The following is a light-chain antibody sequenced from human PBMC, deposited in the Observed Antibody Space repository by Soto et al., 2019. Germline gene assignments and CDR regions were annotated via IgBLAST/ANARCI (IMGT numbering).Light chain of an antibody. CDR3: QQYNNWPPVWT. Sequence: EIVMTQSPATLSVSPGERATLSCRASQSVSTNLAWYQQKPGQAPRLLIYHASTRAAGIPARFSGSGSGTEFTLTISSLQSEDFAVYYCQQYNNWPPVWTFGQGTKVDIK. CDR2: HAS. J-gene: IGKJ1*01. CDR1: QSVSTN. V-gene: IGKV3D-15*01.